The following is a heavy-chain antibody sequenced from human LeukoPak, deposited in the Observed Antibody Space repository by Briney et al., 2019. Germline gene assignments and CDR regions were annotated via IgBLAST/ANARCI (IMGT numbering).Heavy chain of an antibody. D-gene: IGHD3-10*01. V-gene: IGHV3-64*01. Sequence: GGSLRLSCAASGFTFSNYAMHWVRQAPGKGLEYVSAISSSGGSTYYANSVKGRFTIPRDNARNTLYLQMNSLRAEDTAVYYCARDGGDDAFDIWGQGTMVTVSS. CDR1: GFTFSNYA. J-gene: IGHJ3*02. CDR2: ISSSGGST. CDR3: ARDGGDDAFDI.